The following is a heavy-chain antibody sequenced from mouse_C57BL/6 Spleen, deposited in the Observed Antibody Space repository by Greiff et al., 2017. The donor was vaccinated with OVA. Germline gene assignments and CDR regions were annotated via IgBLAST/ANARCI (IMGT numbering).Heavy chain of an antibody. CDR3: ARGVYYDSYFDY. V-gene: IGHV1-42*01. D-gene: IGHD2-4*01. CDR1: GYSFTGYY. J-gene: IGHJ2*01. Sequence: VQLQQSGPELVKPGASVKISCKASGYSFTGYYMNWVKQSPEKSLEWIGEINPSTGGTTYNQKFKAKATLTVDKSSSTAYMQLKSLTSEDSAVYYCARGVYYDSYFDYWGQGTTLTVSS. CDR2: INPSTGGT.